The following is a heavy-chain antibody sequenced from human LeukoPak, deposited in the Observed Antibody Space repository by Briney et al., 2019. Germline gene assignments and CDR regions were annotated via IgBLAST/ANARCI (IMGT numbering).Heavy chain of an antibody. CDR3: ARDAAPPYCGGDCYSWAFDI. Sequence: GGSLRLSCAASGFTFSSYSMNWVRQAPGKGLEWVAVISYDGSNKYYADSVKGRFTISRDNSKNTLYLQMNSLRAEDTAVYYCARDAAPPYCGGDCYSWAFDIWGQGTMVTVSS. J-gene: IGHJ3*02. V-gene: IGHV3-30*03. D-gene: IGHD2-21*02. CDR1: GFTFSSYS. CDR2: ISYDGSNK.